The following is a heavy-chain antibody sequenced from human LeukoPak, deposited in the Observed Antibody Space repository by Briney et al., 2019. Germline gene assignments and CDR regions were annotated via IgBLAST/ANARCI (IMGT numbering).Heavy chain of an antibody. CDR3: ARGDILTVRNAFDI. Sequence: TSETLSLTCTVSGGSISSYYWSWIRQPAGKGLEWIGRIYTSGSTNYNPSLKSRVTMSVDRSKNQFSLKLSSVTAADTAVYYCARGDILTVRNAFDIWGQGTMVTVSS. V-gene: IGHV4-4*07. CDR1: GGSISSYY. CDR2: IYTSGST. D-gene: IGHD3-9*01. J-gene: IGHJ3*02.